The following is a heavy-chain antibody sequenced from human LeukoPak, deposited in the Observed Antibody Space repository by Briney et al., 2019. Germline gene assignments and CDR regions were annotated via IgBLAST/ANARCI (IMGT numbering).Heavy chain of an antibody. CDR2: IGSSSSTI. CDR1: GFTFSSYS. V-gene: IGHV3-48*01. D-gene: IGHD1-26*01. CDR3: ARDGSGSYRTENFDY. J-gene: IGHJ4*02. Sequence: PGGSLRLSCAASGFTFSSYSMNWVREAPGKGVEWVSYIGSSSSTIYYADSVKGRFTISRDNAKNSLYLQMNSLRAEDTAVYYCARDGSGSYRTENFDYWGQGTLVTVSS.